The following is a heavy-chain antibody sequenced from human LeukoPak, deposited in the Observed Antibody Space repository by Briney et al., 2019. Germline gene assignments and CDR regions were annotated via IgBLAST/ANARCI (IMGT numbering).Heavy chain of an antibody. CDR1: GGSISSGSYY. D-gene: IGHD1-14*01. Sequence: SQTLSLTCTVSGGSISSGSYYWSWIRQPAGKGLEWIGRIYTRGSTNYNPSLKSRVTISVDTSKNQFSLKLSSVTAADTAVYYCAREDHSYYYYYYMDVWGKGTTVTISS. CDR2: IYTRGST. V-gene: IGHV4-61*02. J-gene: IGHJ6*03. CDR3: AREDHSYYYYYYMDV.